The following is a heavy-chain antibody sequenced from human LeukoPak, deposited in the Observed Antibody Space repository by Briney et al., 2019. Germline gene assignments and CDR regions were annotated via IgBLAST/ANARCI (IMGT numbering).Heavy chain of an antibody. CDR3: ARDGRFGELLVDY. V-gene: IGHV3-21*01. Sequence: PGGSLRLSCAASGFTFSSYSMNWVRQAPGKGLEWVSSTSSSSSYIYYAGSVKGRFTISRDNAKNSLYLQMNSLRAEDTAVYYCARDGRFGELLVDYWGQGTLVTVSS. CDR2: TSSSSSYI. J-gene: IGHJ4*02. CDR1: GFTFSSYS. D-gene: IGHD3-10*01.